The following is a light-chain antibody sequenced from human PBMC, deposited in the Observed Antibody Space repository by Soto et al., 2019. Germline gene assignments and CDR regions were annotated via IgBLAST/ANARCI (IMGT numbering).Light chain of an antibody. CDR1: SSNIGAGYD. V-gene: IGLV1-40*01. Sequence: QSVLTQPPSVSGAPGQRVTISCTGSSSNIGAGYDVHWYQQLPGTAPKLLIYGNSNRPSGVPDRFSGSKSGTSASLAITGLQAEDEAAYYCCSLKTSHTYVSGSGTKVTVL. J-gene: IGLJ1*01. CDR3: CSLKTSHTYV. CDR2: GNS.